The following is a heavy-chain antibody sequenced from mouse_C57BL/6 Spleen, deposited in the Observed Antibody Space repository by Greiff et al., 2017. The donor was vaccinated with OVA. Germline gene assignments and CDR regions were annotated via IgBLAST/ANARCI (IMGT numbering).Heavy chain of an antibody. CDR2: INPNNGGT. J-gene: IGHJ1*03. CDR1: GYTFTDYN. CDR3: ARRNYGSSHWYFDV. D-gene: IGHD1-1*01. Sequence: VQLQQSGPELVKPGASVKIPCKASGYTFTDYNMDWVKQSLGQSLEWIGDINPNNGGTIYNQKFKGKATLTVDKSSSTAYMELRSLTSEDTAVYYCARRNYGSSHWYFDVWGTGTTVTVSS. V-gene: IGHV1-18*01.